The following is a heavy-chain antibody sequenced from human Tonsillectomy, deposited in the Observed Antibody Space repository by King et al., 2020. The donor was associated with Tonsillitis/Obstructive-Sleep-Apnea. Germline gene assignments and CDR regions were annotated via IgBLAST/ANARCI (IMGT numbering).Heavy chain of an antibody. Sequence: VQLVESGGGLVKPGGSLRLSCAASGFTFSTYNMIWVRQAPGKGLEWVSSISSRGVYISYAASVKGRFTISRDDARNSLYLQMDSLRAEDTAVYFCARLPDYTTTFFLASWGQGTLVSVSS. CDR1: GFTFSTYN. CDR3: ARLPDYTTTFFLAS. J-gene: IGHJ4*02. D-gene: IGHD2/OR15-2a*01. V-gene: IGHV3-21*01. CDR2: ISSRGVYI.